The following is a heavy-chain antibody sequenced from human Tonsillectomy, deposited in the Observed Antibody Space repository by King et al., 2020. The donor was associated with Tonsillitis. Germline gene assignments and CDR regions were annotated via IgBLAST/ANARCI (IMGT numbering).Heavy chain of an antibody. CDR3: AKDRGDVDPGSCGLDV. J-gene: IGHJ6*02. D-gene: IGHD5-18*01. CDR2: ISYDGSNK. V-gene: IGHV3-30*18. Sequence: HVQLVESGGGVVQPGGSLRLSCAASGFTFSNYGMHWVRQAPGKGLEWVAVISYDGSNKYYADSVKGRFTISRDNSKNTLYLQMNSLRAEDTAVYYCAKDRGDVDPGSCGLDVWGQGTTVTVSS. CDR1: GFTFSNYG.